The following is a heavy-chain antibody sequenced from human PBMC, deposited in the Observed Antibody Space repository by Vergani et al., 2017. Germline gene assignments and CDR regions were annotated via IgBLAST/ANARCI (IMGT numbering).Heavy chain of an antibody. CDR3: ARKHITEDAFDI. J-gene: IGHJ3*02. D-gene: IGHD3-10*01. Sequence: EVQLVETGGGLIQPGGSLRLSCAASGFTVSSNYMSWVRQAPGKGLEWVSVSYSGGSTYYADSVKGRFTISRDNSKNTLYLQMNSLRAEDTAVYYCARKHITEDAFDIWGQGTMVTVSS. CDR1: GFTVSSNY. V-gene: IGHV3-53*02. CDR2: SYSGGST.